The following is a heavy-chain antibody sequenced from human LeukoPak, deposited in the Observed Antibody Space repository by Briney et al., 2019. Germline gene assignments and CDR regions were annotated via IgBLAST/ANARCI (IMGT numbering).Heavy chain of an antibody. CDR1: GFTFDDYA. Sequence: GRSLRLSCAASGFTFDDYAMHWVRQAPGKGLEWVSGISWNSGSIGYADSVKGRFTISRDNAKNSLYLQMNSLRTEDTAVYYCAKSGGVDSAWGQGTLVTVSS. V-gene: IGHV3-9*01. J-gene: IGHJ5*02. D-gene: IGHD3-16*01. CDR3: AKSGGVDSA. CDR2: ISWNSGSI.